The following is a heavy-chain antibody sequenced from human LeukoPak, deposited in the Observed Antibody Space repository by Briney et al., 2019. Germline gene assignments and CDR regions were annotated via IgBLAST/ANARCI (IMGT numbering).Heavy chain of an antibody. Sequence: EASVKVSCKASGYTFTSYYMHWVRQAPGQGLEWMGIINPSGGSTSYAQKFQGRVTMTRDTSTSTVYMELGSLRSEDTAVYYCARDVNGEGFDYWGQGTLVTVSS. CDR1: GYTFTSYY. V-gene: IGHV1-46*01. CDR2: INPSGGST. CDR3: ARDVNGEGFDY. J-gene: IGHJ4*02. D-gene: IGHD4-17*01.